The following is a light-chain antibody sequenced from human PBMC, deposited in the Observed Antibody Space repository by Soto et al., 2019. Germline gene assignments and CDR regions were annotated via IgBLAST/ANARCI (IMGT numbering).Light chain of an antibody. Sequence: QSVLTQPHSVSEAPGQRVTISCTGSSSNIGAGYDAHWYQQVPGTAPKLLIYENNNRPSGVPDRFSGSKYGTSASLAITGLQAEDEAEYYCEAYDSSLSGYVFGTGTKLTVL. V-gene: IGLV1-40*01. CDR1: SSNIGAGYD. J-gene: IGLJ1*01. CDR2: ENN. CDR3: EAYDSSLSGYV.